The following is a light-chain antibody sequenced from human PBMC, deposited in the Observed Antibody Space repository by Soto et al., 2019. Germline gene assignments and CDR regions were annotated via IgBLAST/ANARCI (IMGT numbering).Light chain of an antibody. V-gene: IGLV1-40*01. CDR2: GNP. CDR3: QSYDTSLSGVL. Sequence: QSVLTQPPSVSGAPGQRVTISCTGSSSNIGAGYDVHWYQQLPGTAPKLLIYGNPNRPSGVPDRFSGSKSGTSASLAITGLQAEDEADYYCQSYDTSLSGVLFGGGTQLTVL. CDR1: SSNIGAGYD. J-gene: IGLJ2*01.